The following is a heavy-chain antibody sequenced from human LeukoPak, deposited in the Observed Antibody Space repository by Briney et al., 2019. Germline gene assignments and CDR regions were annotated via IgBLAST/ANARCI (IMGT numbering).Heavy chain of an antibody. CDR2: ISWNGGSI. J-gene: IGHJ4*02. CDR1: GFTFDDFA. CDR3: SKGSGRFWTYFDH. D-gene: IGHD1-26*01. V-gene: IGHV3-9*01. Sequence: PGRALRLSCAASGFTFDDFAMHWVRQGPGKGLEWVAGISWNGGSIDYANSVRGRFIISRDNAENSLYLQMNSLRAEDTALYYCSKGSGRFWTYFDHWGQGALVTVSS.